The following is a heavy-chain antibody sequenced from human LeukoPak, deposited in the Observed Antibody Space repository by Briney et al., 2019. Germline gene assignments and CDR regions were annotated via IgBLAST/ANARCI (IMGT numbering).Heavy chain of an antibody. D-gene: IGHD3-16*02. CDR1: GYTFTGYH. V-gene: IGHV1-2*02. CDR2: INPNSGGT. CDR3: ARDPGEMGTYLDY. Sequence: ASVKVSCKASGYTFTGYHMYWVRQAPGQGLEWMGWINPNSGGTNYAQKFQGRVTVTRDTSISTAYMELSRLRSDDTAVYYCARDPGEMGTYLDYWGQGTLVTVSS. J-gene: IGHJ4*02.